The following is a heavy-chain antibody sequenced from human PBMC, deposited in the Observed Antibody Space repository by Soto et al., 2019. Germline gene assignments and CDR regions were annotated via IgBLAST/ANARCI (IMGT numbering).Heavy chain of an antibody. CDR3: ARDRHGFYDFWSGYNYYYYGMDV. V-gene: IGHV3-33*01. J-gene: IGHJ6*02. CDR1: GFTFSSYG. D-gene: IGHD3-3*01. Sequence: PGGSLRLSCAASGFTFSSYGMHWVRQAPGKGLEWVAVIWYDGSNKYYADSVKGRFTISRDNSKNTLYLQMNSLRAEDTAVYYCARDRHGFYDFWSGYNYYYYGMDVWGQGTTVTVSS. CDR2: IWYDGSNK.